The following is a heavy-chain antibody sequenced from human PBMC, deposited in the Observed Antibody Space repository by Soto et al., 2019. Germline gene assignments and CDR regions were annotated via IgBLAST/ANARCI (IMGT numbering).Heavy chain of an antibody. Sequence: SQTLSLTCAISGDSVSSNSAAWNLIMQSPSRGLEWLGRTYYRSKWYNDYAVSVKSRITINPDTSKNQFSLQLNSVTPEDTAVYYCARAYYDFWSGLYGMDVWGQGTTVTVSS. D-gene: IGHD3-3*01. CDR3: ARAYYDFWSGLYGMDV. V-gene: IGHV6-1*01. CDR2: TYYRSKWYN. CDR1: GDSVSSNSAA. J-gene: IGHJ6*02.